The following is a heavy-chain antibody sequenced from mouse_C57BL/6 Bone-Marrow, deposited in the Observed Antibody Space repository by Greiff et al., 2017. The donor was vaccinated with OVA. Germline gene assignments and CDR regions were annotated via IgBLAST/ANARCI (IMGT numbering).Heavy chain of an antibody. CDR1: GFTFSDYY. J-gene: IGHJ1*03. V-gene: IGHV5-16*01. Sequence: EVKLVESEGGLVQPGSSMKLSCTASGFTFSDYYMAWVRQVPEKGLEWVANINYDGSSTYYLDSLKSRFIISRDNAKNILYLQMSSLKSEDTATYYCARDEGPYFDVWGTGTTVTVSS. CDR2: INYDGSST. CDR3: ARDEGPYFDV.